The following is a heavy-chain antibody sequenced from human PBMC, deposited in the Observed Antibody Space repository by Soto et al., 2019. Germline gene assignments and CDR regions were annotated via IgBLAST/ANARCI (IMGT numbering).Heavy chain of an antibody. CDR2: MNHRSGST. CDR3: TRARGAETFDF. CDR1: GNSFSRYD. Sequence: QGLLVQSGAEVKKPGASVKVSCQASGNSFSRYDIHWVRQATGHGLEWMGWMNHRSGSTGYAQNFRGRVTMTRDSATSTAYMELTSLTYEDTAIYFCTRARGAETFDFWGQGSRVTVSS. D-gene: IGHD2-15*01. J-gene: IGHJ4*02. V-gene: IGHV1-8*01.